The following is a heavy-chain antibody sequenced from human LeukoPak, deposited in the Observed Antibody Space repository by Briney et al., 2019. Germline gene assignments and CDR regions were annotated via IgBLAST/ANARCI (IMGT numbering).Heavy chain of an antibody. D-gene: IGHD3-10*01. J-gene: IGHJ5*02. CDR1: GGSFSGYY. CDR3: ARGRMELLWFGEMHNWFXP. CDR2: INHSGST. Sequence: NPSETLSLTCAVYGGSFSGYYWSWIRQPPGKGLEWIGEINHSGSTNYNPSLKSRVTISVDTSKNQFSLKLSSVTAADTAVYYCARGRMELLWFGEMHNWFXPWGXGTXVT. V-gene: IGHV4-34*01.